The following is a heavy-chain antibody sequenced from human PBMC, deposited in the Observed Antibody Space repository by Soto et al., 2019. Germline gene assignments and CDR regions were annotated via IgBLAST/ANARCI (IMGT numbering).Heavy chain of an antibody. J-gene: IGHJ4*02. CDR3: AKDQQRGPSAVMDY. V-gene: IGHV3-23*01. CDR1: GFTFSSDA. CDR2: ISGSGTGT. D-gene: IGHD2-2*01. Sequence: GGSLRLSCAASGFTFSSDAMSWVRQAPGKGLEWVSTISGSGTGTYYADSVKGRFTISRDNSKTTLYLQMNSLRAEDTAIYYCAKDQQRGPSAVMDYWGQGTLVTVSS.